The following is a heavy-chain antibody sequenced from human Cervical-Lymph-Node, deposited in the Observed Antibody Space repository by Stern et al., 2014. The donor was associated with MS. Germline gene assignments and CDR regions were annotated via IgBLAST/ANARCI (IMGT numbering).Heavy chain of an antibody. CDR1: GFTFDDYS. Sequence: EVQLVDSGGGLVQPGTSLRLSCAASGFTFDDYSMHWVRQAPGKGLEWVSGISWNSGSIGYVDSVKGRFTISRDNSKNSLSLQMNSLRPEDTALYYCAKDRAPYCFGSGSVIDYWGQGTLVTVSS. J-gene: IGHJ4*02. CDR3: AKDRAPYCFGSGSVIDY. V-gene: IGHV3-9*01. D-gene: IGHD3-10*01. CDR2: ISWNSGSI.